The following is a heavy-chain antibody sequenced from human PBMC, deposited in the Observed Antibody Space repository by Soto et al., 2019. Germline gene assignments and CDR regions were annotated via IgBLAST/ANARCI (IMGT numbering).Heavy chain of an antibody. J-gene: IGHJ4*02. Sequence: QVLLQVSGPGLVRPSQTLSLTCSVSGDSLNSGSGHWAWIRQSPGKGLDLIASISSDGDANYKPSLQSRLSTSVDTSTKQICLTLTSVTAADTAIYYCARTTIYYCPNPKCGLFFDTWGQGAQVIVAS. V-gene: IGHV4-31*03. CDR3: ARTTIYYCPNPKCGLFFDT. CDR2: ISSDGDA. CDR1: GDSLNSGSGH. D-gene: IGHD3-10*01.